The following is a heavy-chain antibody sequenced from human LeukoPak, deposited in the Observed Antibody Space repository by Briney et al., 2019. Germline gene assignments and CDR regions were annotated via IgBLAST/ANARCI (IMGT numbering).Heavy chain of an antibody. Sequence: PSETLSLTCTASGGSISSGGYYWSWIRQPPGKGLEWIGYIYYSGSTNYNPSLKSRVTISVDTSKNQFSLKLSSVTAADTAVYYCARVRVDGYTLFDYWGQGTLVTVSS. V-gene: IGHV4-61*08. CDR3: ARVRVDGYTLFDY. CDR2: IYYSGST. J-gene: IGHJ4*02. D-gene: IGHD5-24*01. CDR1: GGSISSGGYY.